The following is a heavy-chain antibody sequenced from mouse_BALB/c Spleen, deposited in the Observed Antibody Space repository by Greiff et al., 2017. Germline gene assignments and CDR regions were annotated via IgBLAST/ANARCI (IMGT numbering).Heavy chain of an antibody. D-gene: IGHD4-1*01. CDR3: ARKTGTWAHYFDY. CDR2: ISYDGSN. CDR1: GYSITSGYY. Sequence: EVKLMESGPGLVKPSQSLSLTCSVTGYSITSGYYWNWIRQFPGNKLEWMGYISYDGSNNYNPSLKNRISITRDTSKNQFFLKLNSVTTEDTATYYCARKTGTWAHYFDYWGQGTTLTVAS. J-gene: IGHJ2*01. V-gene: IGHV3-6*02.